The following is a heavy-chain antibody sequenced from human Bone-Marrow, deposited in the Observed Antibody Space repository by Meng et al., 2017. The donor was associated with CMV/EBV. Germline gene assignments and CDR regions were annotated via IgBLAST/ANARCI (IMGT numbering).Heavy chain of an antibody. D-gene: IGHD6-13*01. CDR2: IYHSGST. J-gene: IGHJ4*02. CDR1: GYSISSGYY. V-gene: IGHV4-38-2*02. CDR3: ARHVDLAAHFDY. Sequence: SETLSLTCTVSGYSISSGYYWGWIRQPPGKGLEWIGSIYHSGSTYYNPSLKSRVTISVDTSKNQFSLKLSSVTAADTAVYYCARHVDLAAHFDYWGQGTLVTVSS.